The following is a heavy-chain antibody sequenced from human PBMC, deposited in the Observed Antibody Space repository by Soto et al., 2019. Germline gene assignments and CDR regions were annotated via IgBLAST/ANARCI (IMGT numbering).Heavy chain of an antibody. Sequence: PSETLSLTCTVSGGSISSYYWSWIRQPPGKGLEWIGYIYSSGSTNYNPSLKGRVTMSLDTSKNQVSLNVTSVTAADTAVYFCARDFDADSRTDFDYWGQGTLVTVSS. CDR3: ARDFDADSRTDFDY. CDR2: IYSSGST. D-gene: IGHD4-17*01. CDR1: GGSISSYY. V-gene: IGHV4-59*01. J-gene: IGHJ4*02.